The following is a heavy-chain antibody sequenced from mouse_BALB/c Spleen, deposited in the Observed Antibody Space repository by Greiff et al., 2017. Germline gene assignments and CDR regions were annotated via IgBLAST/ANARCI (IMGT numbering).Heavy chain of an antibody. D-gene: IGHD2-1*01. Sequence: EVKLQESGPELVKPGASVKISCKASGYTFTDYNMHWVKQSHGKSLEWIGYIYPYNGGTGYNQKFKSKATLTVDNSSSTAYMELRSLTSEDSAVYYCARSGNYWYFDVWGAGTTVTVSS. V-gene: IGHV1S29*02. CDR3: ARSGNYWYFDV. CDR1: GYTFTDYN. CDR2: IYPYNGGT. J-gene: IGHJ1*01.